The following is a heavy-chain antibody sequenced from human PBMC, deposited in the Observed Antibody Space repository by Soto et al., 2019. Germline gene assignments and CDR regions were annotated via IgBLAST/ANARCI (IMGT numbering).Heavy chain of an antibody. J-gene: IGHJ3*02. Sequence: SETLSLTCTVSGGSISSYYWSWIRQPAGKGLEWIGRIYTSGSTNYNPSLKSRVTMSVDTSKNQFSLKLSSVTAADTAVYYCAREVGHITMIVVAYDAFDIWGQGTTVTVSS. CDR3: AREVGHITMIVVAYDAFDI. V-gene: IGHV4-4*07. CDR2: IYTSGST. CDR1: GGSISSYY. D-gene: IGHD3-22*01.